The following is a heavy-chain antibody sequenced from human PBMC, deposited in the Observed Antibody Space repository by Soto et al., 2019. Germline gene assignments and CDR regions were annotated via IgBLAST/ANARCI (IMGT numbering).Heavy chain of an antibody. CDR3: ARLIGYCSGGSCDYYYMDV. V-gene: IGHV1-18*04. D-gene: IGHD2-15*01. J-gene: IGHJ6*03. CDR1: GYTFTRYG. CDR2: IRGYNDNT. Sequence: ASVKVSCKASGYTFTRYGISWVRQAPGQGLEWMGWIRGYNDNTKYAQKLQDRITMNTDTSMSTVYMELRSLRSDDTAVDYCARLIGYCSGGSCDYYYMDVWGKGTTVTVSS.